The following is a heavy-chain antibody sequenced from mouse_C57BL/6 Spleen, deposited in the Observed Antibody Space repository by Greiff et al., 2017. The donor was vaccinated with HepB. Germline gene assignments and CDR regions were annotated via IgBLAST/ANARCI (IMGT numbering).Heavy chain of an antibody. CDR2: INPSTGGT. V-gene: IGHV1-42*01. D-gene: IGHD1-1*01. CDR1: GYSFTGYY. Sequence: EVKLMESGPELVKPGASVKISCKASGYSFTGYYMNWVKQSPEKSLEWIGEINPSTGGTTYNQKFKAKATLTVDKSSSTAYMQLKSLTSEDSAVYYCARSPITTVVVRDYWGQGTTLTVSS. CDR3: ARSPITTVVVRDY. J-gene: IGHJ2*01.